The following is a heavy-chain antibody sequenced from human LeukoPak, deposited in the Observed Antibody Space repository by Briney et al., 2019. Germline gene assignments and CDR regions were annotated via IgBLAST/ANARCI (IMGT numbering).Heavy chain of an antibody. V-gene: IGHV4-34*01. D-gene: IGHD3-22*01. J-gene: IGHJ4*02. CDR2: INHSGRS. Sequence: SETLSLTCAVSGTSFSSDYWTWIRQPPGEGLEWIAEINHSGRSNYNPSLKSRVAISVDTSKNQFSLNLSSVTAADTARYYCARGLYDSGDYYYGIRTYYFDNWGQGTLVTVSS. CDR3: ARGLYDSGDYYYGIRTYYFDN. CDR1: GTSFSSDY.